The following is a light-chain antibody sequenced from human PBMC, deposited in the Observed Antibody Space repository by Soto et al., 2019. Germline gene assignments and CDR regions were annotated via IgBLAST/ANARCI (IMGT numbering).Light chain of an antibody. Sequence: DIQMTQSPSSVSASVGDRVTITCRASQAISTWLAWYQQNPGKAPKLLIYSASYLQSGVPSRFSGSGSGTDFTLTISSLQPEDFATYYCQQANSFPRTFGQGTKVEIK. CDR1: QAISTW. CDR3: QQANSFPRT. V-gene: IGKV1D-12*01. J-gene: IGKJ1*01. CDR2: SAS.